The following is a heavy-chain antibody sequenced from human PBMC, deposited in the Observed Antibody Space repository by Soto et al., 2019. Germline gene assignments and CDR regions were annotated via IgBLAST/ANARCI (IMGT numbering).Heavy chain of an antibody. Sequence: GASVKVSCKASGYTFTSYYMHWVRRAPGQGLEWMGIINPSGGSTSYAQKFQGRVTMTRDTSTSTVYMELSSLRSEDTAVYYCARVASSSAYYYYYGMDVWGQGTTVTVSS. CDR2: INPSGGST. J-gene: IGHJ6*02. CDR3: ARVASSSAYYYYYGMDV. V-gene: IGHV1-46*01. D-gene: IGHD6-19*01. CDR1: GYTFTSYY.